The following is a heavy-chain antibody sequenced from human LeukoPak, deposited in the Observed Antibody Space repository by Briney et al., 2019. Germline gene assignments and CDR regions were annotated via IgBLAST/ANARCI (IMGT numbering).Heavy chain of an antibody. CDR1: GGSISSGGYY. J-gene: IGHJ4*02. CDR2: IYYSGST. Sequence: PSETLSPTCTVSGGSISSGGYYWSWIRQHPGKGLEWIGYIYYSGSTYYNPSLKSRVTISVDTSKNPFSLKLSSVTAADTAVYYCASSRSYSSSWYGGGFDYWGQGTLVTVSS. CDR3: ASSRSYSSSWYGGGFDY. D-gene: IGHD6-13*01. V-gene: IGHV4-31*03.